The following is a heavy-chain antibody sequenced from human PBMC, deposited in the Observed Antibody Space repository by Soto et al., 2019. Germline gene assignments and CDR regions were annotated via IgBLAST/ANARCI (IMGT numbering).Heavy chain of an antibody. CDR3: ASLEYSSSSGHWFDP. V-gene: IGHV1-69*13. CDR1: GGTFSSYA. J-gene: IGHJ5*02. Sequence: AXVKVSCKASGGTFSSYAINWVRQAPGQGLEWMGGIIPIFGTANYAQKFQGRVTITADESTSTAYMELSSLRSEDTAVYYCASLEYSSSSGHWFDPWGQGTLVTVSS. D-gene: IGHD6-6*01. CDR2: IIPIFGTA.